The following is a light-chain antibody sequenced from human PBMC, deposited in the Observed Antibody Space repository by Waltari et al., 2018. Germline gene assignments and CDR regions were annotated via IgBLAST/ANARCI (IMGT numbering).Light chain of an antibody. Sequence: DIQMTQSPSSLSASVGDRVTIPCRASQSISTYLNWYQQKPGKAPQVLIYAASSLQSGVPSRFGGSGSGTEFTLTITSLHPDDFATYSCQQYHNYSLTFGQGTRVEIK. CDR2: AAS. CDR1: QSISTY. J-gene: IGKJ1*01. CDR3: QQYHNYSLT. V-gene: IGKV1-39*01.